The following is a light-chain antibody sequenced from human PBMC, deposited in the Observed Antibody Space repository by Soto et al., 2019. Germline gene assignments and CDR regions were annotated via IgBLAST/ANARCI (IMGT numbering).Light chain of an antibody. Sequence: EIVLTQSPATLSLSPGERATLSCRASQYITIYLAWYQQKPGQAPRLLIYDASNRATGIPANFSGSGSGTEFTLTISSLQSEDFAIYFCQQYYNWPRTFGQGTKVEIK. CDR3: QQYYNWPRT. J-gene: IGKJ1*01. CDR1: QYITIY. CDR2: DAS. V-gene: IGKV3-15*01.